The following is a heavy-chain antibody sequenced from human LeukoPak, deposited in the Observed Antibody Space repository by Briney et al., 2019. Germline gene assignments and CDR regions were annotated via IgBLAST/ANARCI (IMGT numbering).Heavy chain of an antibody. D-gene: IGHD3-3*01. J-gene: IGHJ3*02. Sequence: GGSLRLSCAASGFTFSSNWMTWVRQAPGKGLEWVANIKQDGSEKYYADSVKGRFTISRDNAKNSLYLQMNSLRAEDTAMYYCARDAFSRISIFGVVSDAFDIWGQGTMVTVSS. CDR1: GFTFSSNW. V-gene: IGHV3-7*01. CDR2: IKQDGSEK. CDR3: ARDAFSRISIFGVVSDAFDI.